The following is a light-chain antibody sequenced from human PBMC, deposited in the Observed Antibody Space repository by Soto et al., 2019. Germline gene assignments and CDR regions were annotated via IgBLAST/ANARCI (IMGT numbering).Light chain of an antibody. Sequence: QSALTQPASVSGSPGQSITISCTGTSSDVGAYNYVSWYQHHPGKAPKLMIYDVTNRPSGVSNRFSGSKSGNTVSLTISGLQAEDEADYYCSSYANSITLNYVFGTGTKVTVL. CDR2: DVT. CDR1: SSDVGAYNY. V-gene: IGLV2-14*03. J-gene: IGLJ1*01. CDR3: SSYANSITLNYV.